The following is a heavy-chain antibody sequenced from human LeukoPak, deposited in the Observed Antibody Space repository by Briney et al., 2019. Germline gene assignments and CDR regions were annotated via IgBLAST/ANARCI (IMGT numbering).Heavy chain of an antibody. CDR2: IYYSGST. V-gene: IGHV4-39*07. Sequence: PSETLSLTCTVSGGSISSSSYYWGWIRQPPGKGLEWIGSIYYSGSTYYNPSLKSRVTISVDTSKNQFSLKLSSVTAADTAVYYCARDSARKYYYDSSGYPPWDYWGQGTLVTVSS. D-gene: IGHD3-22*01. CDR1: GGSISSSSYY. J-gene: IGHJ4*02. CDR3: ARDSARKYYYDSSGYPPWDY.